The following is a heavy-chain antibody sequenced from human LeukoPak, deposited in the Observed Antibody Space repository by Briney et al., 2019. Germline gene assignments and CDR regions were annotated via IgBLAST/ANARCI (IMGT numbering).Heavy chain of an antibody. CDR1: GGTFSRYA. V-gene: IGHV1-69*06. CDR2: IIPIFGTP. Sequence: ASVKVSCKASGGTFSRYAISWERQAPGQGLEWMGRIIPIFGTPNYAQKFQGRVTISADKSTNTAYMEVTSLRSEDTAVYYCARGDYYDSSGLFDYWGQGTLVTVSS. CDR3: ARGDYYDSSGLFDY. D-gene: IGHD3-22*01. J-gene: IGHJ4*02.